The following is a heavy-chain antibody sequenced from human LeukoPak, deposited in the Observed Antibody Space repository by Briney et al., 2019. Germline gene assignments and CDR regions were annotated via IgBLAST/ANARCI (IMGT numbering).Heavy chain of an antibody. CDR1: GFTFSSYA. J-gene: IGHJ4*02. CDR3: ARIAVAGNLDY. CDR2: ISCDGSNK. D-gene: IGHD6-19*01. Sequence: GGSLRLSCAASGFTFSSYAMHWVRQAPGKGLEWVAVISCDGSNKYYADSVKGRFTISRDNSKNTLYLQMNSLRAEDTAVYYCARIAVAGNLDYWGQGTLVTVSS. V-gene: IGHV3-30*04.